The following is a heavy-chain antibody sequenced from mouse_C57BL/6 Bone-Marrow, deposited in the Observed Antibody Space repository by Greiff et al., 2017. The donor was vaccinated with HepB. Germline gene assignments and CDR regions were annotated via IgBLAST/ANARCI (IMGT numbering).Heavy chain of an antibody. CDR2: IDPSDCET. D-gene: IGHD2-4*01. V-gene: IGHV1-52*01. Sequence: QVQLQQPGAELVRPGSSVKLSCTASGYTFTSYWMHWVKQRPIQGLEWIGNIDPSDCETHYNQKFKDKATMTVDKSSSTAYMQLSSLTSEDSAIYSCATRVPIYYDYGYYAMDYWGQGTSVTVSS. CDR3: ATRVPIYYDYGYYAMDY. CDR1: GYTFTSYW. J-gene: IGHJ4*01.